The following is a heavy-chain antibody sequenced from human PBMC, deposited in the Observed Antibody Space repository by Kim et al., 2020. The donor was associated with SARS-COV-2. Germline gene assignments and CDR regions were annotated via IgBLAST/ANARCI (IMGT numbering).Heavy chain of an antibody. V-gene: IGHV3-23*01. CDR1: GFTFSSYA. Sequence: GGSLRLSCAASGFTFSSYAMSWVRQAPGKGPEWVSLVSGSGGSTYHAASVKGRFAISRDNSKKTLYLQMNSLRAEDTALYYCAKGESNNLSFFDYWGQGT. D-gene: IGHD1-1*01. CDR2: VSGSGGST. J-gene: IGHJ4*02. CDR3: AKGESNNLSFFDY.